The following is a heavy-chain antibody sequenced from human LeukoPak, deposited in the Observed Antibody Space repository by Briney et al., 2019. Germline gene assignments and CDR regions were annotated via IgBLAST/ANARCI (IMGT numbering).Heavy chain of an antibody. D-gene: IGHD2-2*01. J-gene: IGHJ4*02. V-gene: IGHV4-39*01. CDR3: ARNITSLIPAGYFDY. CDR1: GGSIGSGRYY. CDR2: IYNSWST. Sequence: PSETLSLTCTVSGGSIGSGRYYWAWIRQPPGKGLEWIGSIYNSWSTSYNPSLKSRVAMSVDTSKNQFSLRPSSVTAADTAVYYCARNITSLIPAGYFDYWGQGTLVAVSS.